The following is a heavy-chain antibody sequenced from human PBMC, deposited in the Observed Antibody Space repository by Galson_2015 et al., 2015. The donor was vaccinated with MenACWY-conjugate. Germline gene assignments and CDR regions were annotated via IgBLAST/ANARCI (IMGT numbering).Heavy chain of an antibody. D-gene: IGHD7-27*01. CDR2: MNPNSGNR. V-gene: IGHV1-8*01. CDR1: ADTFTFHE. J-gene: IGHJ4*02. Sequence: SVKVSCKASADTFTFHEMSWGRQAPGQGLECLGWMNPNSGNRGHAQKFQGRVTMTRNTSITSAYMELSSLNSEDTAVYFCARLTGGRFDLWGQGSLVTVSS. CDR3: ARLTGGRFDL.